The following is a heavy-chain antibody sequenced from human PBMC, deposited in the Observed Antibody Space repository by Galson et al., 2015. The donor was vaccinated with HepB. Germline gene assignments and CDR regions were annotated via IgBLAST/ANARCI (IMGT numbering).Heavy chain of an antibody. Sequence: SLRLSCAASGFSFSSYAIHWVRQAPGKGLEWVAVISYDGNKKYYADSVKGRFTISRDISKNTLYLQMNSLRAEDTAVYYCARDPHYDSSAYSSWVRYGMDVWGQGTTVTVSS. CDR2: ISYDGNKK. J-gene: IGHJ6*02. CDR3: ARDPHYDSSAYSSWVRYGMDV. V-gene: IGHV3-30*14. CDR1: GFSFSSYA. D-gene: IGHD3-22*01.